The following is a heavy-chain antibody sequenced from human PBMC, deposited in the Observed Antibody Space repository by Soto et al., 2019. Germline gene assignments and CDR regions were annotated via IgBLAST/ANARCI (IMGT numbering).Heavy chain of an antibody. Sequence: EVQLLESGGGLVQPGGSLRLSCAASGFIFSSYSMYWVRQAPGKGPEGVAGISAFSDSILYADSVEGRFTISRDNSKNRLYLQLNSLRADATAVYFCAKKRRSGGDNWYFDSWGQGTLVTVSS. J-gene: IGHJ4*02. V-gene: IGHV3-23*01. CDR2: ISAFSDSI. D-gene: IGHD2-21*02. CDR1: GFIFSSYS. CDR3: AKKRRSGGDNWYFDS.